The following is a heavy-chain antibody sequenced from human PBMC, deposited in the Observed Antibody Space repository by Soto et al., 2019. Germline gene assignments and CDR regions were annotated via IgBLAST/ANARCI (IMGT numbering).Heavy chain of an antibody. D-gene: IGHD3-10*01. V-gene: IGHV3-48*02. CDR1: GFTFSSYS. Sequence: EVQLVESGGGLVQPGGSLRLSCAASGFTFSSYSMNWVRQAPGKGLEWVSYISSSSSTIYYADSVKGRFTISRDNAKNSLYLQTNSLRDEDTAVYYCARDRAGGLGAFDIWGQGTMVTVSS. CDR3: ARDRAGGLGAFDI. J-gene: IGHJ3*02. CDR2: ISSSSSTI.